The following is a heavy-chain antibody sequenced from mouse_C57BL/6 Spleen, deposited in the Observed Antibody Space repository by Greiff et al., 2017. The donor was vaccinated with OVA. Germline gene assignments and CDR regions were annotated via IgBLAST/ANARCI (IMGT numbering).Heavy chain of an antibody. Sequence: VKLQQSGAELVKPGASVKLSCKASGYTFTEYTIHWVKQRSGQGLEWIGWFYPGSGSIKYNEKFKDKATLTADKSSSTVYMELSRLTSEDSAVYFCARHDAYYSNYGDAMDYWGQGTSVTVSS. V-gene: IGHV1-62-2*01. CDR1: GYTFTEYT. D-gene: IGHD2-5*01. CDR3: ARHDAYYSNYGDAMDY. J-gene: IGHJ4*01. CDR2: FYPGSGSI.